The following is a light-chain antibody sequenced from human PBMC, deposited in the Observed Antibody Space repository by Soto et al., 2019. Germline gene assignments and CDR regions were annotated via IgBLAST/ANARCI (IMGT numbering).Light chain of an antibody. CDR3: QQYNNWPFT. J-gene: IGKJ3*01. V-gene: IGKV3-15*01. CDR2: GAS. CDR1: QSVSSSY. Sequence: EIVLTQSPGTLSLSPGEIATLSCRASQSVSSSYLAWYQQKPGQAPRLLIYGASTRATGIPARFSGSGSGTEFTLTISSLQSEDFAVYYCQQYNNWPFTFGPGTKVDI.